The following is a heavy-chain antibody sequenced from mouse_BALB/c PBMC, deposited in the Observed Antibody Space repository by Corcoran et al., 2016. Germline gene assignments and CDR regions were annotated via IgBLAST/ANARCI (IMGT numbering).Heavy chain of an antibody. CDR1: GYTFTSYV. J-gene: IGHJ1*01. Sequence: EVQLQQSGHELVKPGASVKMSCKASGYTFTSYVMHWVKRQPGQGLEWIGYINPYNDGTKYNEKFKGKATLTSDKSSSTAYMELSSLTSEDSAVYYCAREGRRRYVDVWGAATTVTVSS. CDR2: INPYNDGT. V-gene: IGHV1S136*01. CDR3: AREGRRRYVDV.